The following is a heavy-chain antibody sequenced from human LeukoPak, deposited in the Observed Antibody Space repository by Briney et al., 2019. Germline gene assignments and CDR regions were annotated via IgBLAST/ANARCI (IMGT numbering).Heavy chain of an antibody. Sequence: PGGSLRLSCAASGFTFSSYSMNWVRQAPGKGLEWVSYISSSSSTIYYADSVKGRFTISRDNAKNSLYLQMNSLRDEDTAVYYCARDRDLYGDYVFDYWGQGTLVTVSS. D-gene: IGHD4-17*01. CDR3: ARDRDLYGDYVFDY. J-gene: IGHJ4*02. CDR2: ISSSSSTI. CDR1: GFTFSSYS. V-gene: IGHV3-48*02.